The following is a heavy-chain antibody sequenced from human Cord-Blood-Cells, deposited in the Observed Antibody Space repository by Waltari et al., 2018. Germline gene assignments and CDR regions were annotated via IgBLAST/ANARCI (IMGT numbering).Heavy chain of an antibody. Sequence: QVQLVQSGAEVKKPGASVTVSCKASGYTSTGYYLHWVRPAPGQGLEWMGRINPNSGGTNYAQKFQGRVTMTRDTSISTAYMELSRLRSDDTAVYYCARVKIYGLYGMDVWGQGTTVTVSS. D-gene: IGHD4-17*01. CDR1: GYTSTGYY. J-gene: IGHJ6*02. CDR2: INPNSGGT. CDR3: ARVKIYGLYGMDV. V-gene: IGHV1-2*06.